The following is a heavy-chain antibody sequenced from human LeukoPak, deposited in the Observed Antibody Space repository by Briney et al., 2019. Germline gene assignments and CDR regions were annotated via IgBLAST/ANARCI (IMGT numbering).Heavy chain of an antibody. V-gene: IGHV3-30*03. D-gene: IGHD1-7*01. J-gene: IGHJ5*02. CDR1: GFTFSNYG. CDR2: VSSDGSID. CDR3: AREGMGTTFSAWFDP. Sequence: PGGSLRLSCAASGFTFSNYGMHWVRQDPGKGLEWVAVVSSDGSIDYYADSVRGRFTVSRDNSKNTMFLQFNTLRPEDTAVYYCAREGMGTTFSAWFDPWGQGTLVTVSS.